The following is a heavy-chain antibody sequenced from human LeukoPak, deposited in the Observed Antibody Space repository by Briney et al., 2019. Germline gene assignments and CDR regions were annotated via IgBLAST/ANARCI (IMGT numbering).Heavy chain of an antibody. J-gene: IGHJ4*02. CDR1: GGSITFYY. CDR3: ARGGLGSYGKKSLFDY. Sequence: PSETLSLTCTVSGGSITFYYWHWMRQPPGKGLEWIGHTFYSGNVKYNPSLKSRVTISVDTSKNQFSLKLSSVTAADTAVYCCARGGLGSYGKKSLFDYWGQGTLVTVSS. V-gene: IGHV4-59*01. CDR2: TFYSGNV. D-gene: IGHD5-18*01.